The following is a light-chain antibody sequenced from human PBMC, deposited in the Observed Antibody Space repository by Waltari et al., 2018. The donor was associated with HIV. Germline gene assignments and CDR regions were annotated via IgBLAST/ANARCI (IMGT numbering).Light chain of an antibody. Sequence: QLGLTQSPSASASLGASVKLTCTLTSGHTNYALALPQQRPEKGPRFLMRLNSNGSHTKGDGIPDRFSGSSSGAERYLTISSLQSEDETDYFCQTWGSGIVVFGGGTTLTVL. J-gene: IGLJ2*01. CDR1: SGHTNYA. CDR2: LNSNGSH. CDR3: QTWGSGIVV. V-gene: IGLV4-69*01.